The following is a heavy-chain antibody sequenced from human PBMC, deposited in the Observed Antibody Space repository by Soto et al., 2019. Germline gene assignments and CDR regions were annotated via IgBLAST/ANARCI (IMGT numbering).Heavy chain of an antibody. CDR1: GYSFSTFW. CDR3: ARIPQDYYYHSMDG. J-gene: IGHJ6*02. Sequence: GESLNICCHGSGYSFSTFWIGWVRQMPGKGLEWMGIIYPSDSDTRYSPSFQGQGTISADKASRTAYLQWGSLKASDAAMYDCARIPQDYYYHSMDGWGQGTKVTVSS. CDR2: IYPSDSDT. V-gene: IGHV5-51*01.